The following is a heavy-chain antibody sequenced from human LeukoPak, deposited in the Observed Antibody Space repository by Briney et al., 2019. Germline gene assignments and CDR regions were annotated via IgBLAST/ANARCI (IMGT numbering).Heavy chain of an antibody. CDR3: ARERAGNSRQTDAFDM. CDR2: ISGDGIYT. Sequence: PGGSLRLSCAASGFTLSNYWMHWVRQVPGKGLLWVSRISGDGIYTSYADSVKGRFTISRDNAKSTVYLQMNSLRVEDTAVYYCARERAGNSRQTDAFDMWGQGTMVTVSS. J-gene: IGHJ3*02. CDR1: GFTLSNYW. V-gene: IGHV3-74*01. D-gene: IGHD2/OR15-2a*01.